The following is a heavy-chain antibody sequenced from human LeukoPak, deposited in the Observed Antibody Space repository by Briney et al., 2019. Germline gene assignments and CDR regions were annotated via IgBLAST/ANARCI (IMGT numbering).Heavy chain of an antibody. CDR2: IYYSGST. CDR3: ARSHYLYWYFDL. CDR1: GGSISSYY. Sequence: PSETLSLTCTVSGGSISSYYWSWIRQPPGKGLEWIGYIYYSGSTNYNPSLKSRVTISVDTSKNQFSLKLSSVTAADTAVYYCARSHYLYWYFDLWGRGTLVTVSS. J-gene: IGHJ2*01. V-gene: IGHV4-59*08. D-gene: IGHD3-10*01.